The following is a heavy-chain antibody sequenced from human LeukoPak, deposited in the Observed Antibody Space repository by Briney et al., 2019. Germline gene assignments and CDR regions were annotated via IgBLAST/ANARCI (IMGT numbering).Heavy chain of an antibody. J-gene: IGHJ6*02. Sequence: GASVKVSCKASGYTFTSYDINWVRQATGQGLEWMGWMNPNSGNTGYAQKFQGRVTMTRNTSISTAYMELSSLRSEDTAVYYCASSGLYYDFWSGSTTVVCMDVWGQGTTVTVSS. CDR2: MNPNSGNT. V-gene: IGHV1-8*01. D-gene: IGHD3-3*01. CDR3: ASSGLYYDFWSGSTTVVCMDV. CDR1: GYTFTSYD.